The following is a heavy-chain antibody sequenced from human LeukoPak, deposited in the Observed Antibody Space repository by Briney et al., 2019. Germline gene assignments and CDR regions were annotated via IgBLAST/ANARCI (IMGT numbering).Heavy chain of an antibody. CDR2: IYYSGST. D-gene: IGHD6-25*01. J-gene: IGHJ4*02. Sequence: SETLSLTCTVSGGSISSSSYYWGWIRQPPGKGLEWIGSIYYSGSTYYNPSLKSRVTISVDTSKNQFSLKLSSVTAADTAVYYCATSSGLDYWGQGTLVTVSS. CDR1: GGSISSSSYY. CDR3: ATSSGLDY. V-gene: IGHV4-39*07.